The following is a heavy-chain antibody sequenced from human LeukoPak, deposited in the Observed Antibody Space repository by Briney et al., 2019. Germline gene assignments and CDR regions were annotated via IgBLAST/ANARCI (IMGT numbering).Heavy chain of an antibody. D-gene: IGHD2/OR15-2a*01. CDR3: AVGTTPYFVDY. Sequence: AESLKISSYGSGYGFSSSWIGWVRQMPGKGLEWMGFIYPGDSDTRYSPSFQAQVTISADKSIGTAFLQWRSLKASDTAMYYCAVGTTPYFVDYWGQPSVVADSS. CDR1: GYGFSSSW. CDR2: IYPGDSDT. V-gene: IGHV5-51*01. J-gene: IGHJ4*02.